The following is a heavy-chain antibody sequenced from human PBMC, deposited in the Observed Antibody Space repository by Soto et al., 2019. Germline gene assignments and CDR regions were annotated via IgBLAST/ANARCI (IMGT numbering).Heavy chain of an antibody. CDR2: IGTAGDT. Sequence: PGGSLRLSCAASGFTFSSYDMHWVRQATGKGLEWVSAIGTAGDTYYPGSVKGRFTISRENAKNSLYLQMNSLRAGDTAVYYCARARVAVGIDYWGQGTLVTVSS. CDR1: GFTFSSYD. D-gene: IGHD6-19*01. CDR3: ARARVAVGIDY. J-gene: IGHJ4*02. V-gene: IGHV3-13*01.